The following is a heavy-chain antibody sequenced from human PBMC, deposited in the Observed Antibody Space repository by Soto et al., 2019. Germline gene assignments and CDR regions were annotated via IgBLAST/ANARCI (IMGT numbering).Heavy chain of an antibody. V-gene: IGHV3-21*01. CDR1: GFTFSSYS. J-gene: IGHJ4*02. CDR2: ISSSSSYI. Sequence: EVQLVESGGGLVKPGGFLRLSCAASGFTFSSYSMNWVRQAPGKGLEWVSSISSSSSYIYYADSVKGRFTISRDNAKNSLYLQRNSLGAEDTAVYYCAKATGIAVAGHFDYWGQGTLVTVSS. CDR3: AKATGIAVAGHFDY. D-gene: IGHD6-19*01.